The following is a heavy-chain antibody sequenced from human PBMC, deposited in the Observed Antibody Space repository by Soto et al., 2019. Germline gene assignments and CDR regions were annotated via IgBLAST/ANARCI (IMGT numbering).Heavy chain of an antibody. Sequence: EVQLVESGGGLVQPGRSLRLSCAASGLTFDDYAMHWVRQAPGKGLEWVSGISWSSGSIGYGDSVKGRFTIARDNANNSLYLQMSSLRGEDTALYDCAKDIPPDGSGDEYAFDIWGQGTMFTVSS. CDR3: AKDIPPDGSGDEYAFDI. CDR1: GLTFDDYA. J-gene: IGHJ3*02. D-gene: IGHD3-10*01. CDR2: ISWSSGSI. V-gene: IGHV3-9*01.